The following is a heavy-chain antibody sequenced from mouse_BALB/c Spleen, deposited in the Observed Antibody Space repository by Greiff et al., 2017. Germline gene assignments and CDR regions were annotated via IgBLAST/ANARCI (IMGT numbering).Heavy chain of an antibody. CDR3: ARSGFYAMDY. V-gene: IGHV5-17*02. CDR1: GFTFSSFG. CDR2: ISSGSSTI. J-gene: IGHJ4*01. Sequence: EVKLVESGGGLVKPGGSLKLSCAASGFTFSSFGMHWVRQAPEKGLEWVAYISSGSSTIYYADTVKGRFTISRDNPTNTLFLQMSSLRSEDTAMYYCARSGFYAMDYGGQEASHTVSP. D-gene: IGHD1-2*01.